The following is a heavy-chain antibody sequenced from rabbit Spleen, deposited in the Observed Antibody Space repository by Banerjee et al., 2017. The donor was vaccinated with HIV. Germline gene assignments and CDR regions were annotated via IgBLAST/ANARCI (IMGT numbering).Heavy chain of an antibody. CDR1: GFSFSTSYY. CDR3: ARDLTGVIGWNFGW. CDR2: GYPDGIGST. Sequence: QSLEESGGDMVKPGASLTLTCTASGFSFSTSYYICWVRRAPGKGLEWIGCGYPDGIGSTAYASWAKGRFTISKSSSTTVTLQLTSLTAADTATYFCARDLTGVIGWNFGWWGPGTLVTVS. D-gene: IGHD1-1*01. J-gene: IGHJ4*01. V-gene: IGHV1S40*01.